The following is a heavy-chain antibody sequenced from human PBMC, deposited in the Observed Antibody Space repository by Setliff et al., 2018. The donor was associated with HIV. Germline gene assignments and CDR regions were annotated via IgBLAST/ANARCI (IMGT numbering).Heavy chain of an antibody. Sequence: TLSLTCTVSGGSISNYYWSWIRQPPGKGLQWIGYIYYSGSTNYNPSLKSRVTISVDTSKNQFSLKLSSVTAADTAVYYCARAGDGSPFYYYYYMDVWGKGTTVTV. D-gene: IGHD1-26*01. V-gene: IGHV4-59*01. CDR1: GGSISNYY. J-gene: IGHJ6*03. CDR3: ARAGDGSPFYYYYYMDV. CDR2: IYYSGST.